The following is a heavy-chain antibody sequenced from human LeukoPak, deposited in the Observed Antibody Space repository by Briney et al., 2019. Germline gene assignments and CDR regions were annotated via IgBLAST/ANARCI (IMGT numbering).Heavy chain of an antibody. Sequence: ASVKVSCKASGYTFTGYYMHWVRLAPGQGLEWMGWINPNSGGTNYAQKFQGRVTMTRDTSISTAYMELSRLRSDDTAVYYCARDPPDIVVVPAARDAYWGQGTLVTVSS. CDR1: GYTFTGYY. D-gene: IGHD2-2*01. J-gene: IGHJ4*02. CDR3: ARDPPDIVVVPAARDAY. V-gene: IGHV1-2*02. CDR2: INPNSGGT.